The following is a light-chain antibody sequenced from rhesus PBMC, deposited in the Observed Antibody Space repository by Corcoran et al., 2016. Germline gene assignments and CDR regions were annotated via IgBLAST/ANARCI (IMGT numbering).Light chain of an antibody. V-gene: IGKV1-46*01. J-gene: IGKJ4*01. Sequence: DIQMTQSPSSLSASVGDTVTITCRASQSFSSSLAWYQQKPGKAPKLLIYSASSLQSGVPSRFSGSKSGTDFTLTISSLQPEEIASYYCQQYYSDPLTFGGGTKVELK. CDR3: QQYYSDPLT. CDR1: QSFSSS. CDR2: SAS.